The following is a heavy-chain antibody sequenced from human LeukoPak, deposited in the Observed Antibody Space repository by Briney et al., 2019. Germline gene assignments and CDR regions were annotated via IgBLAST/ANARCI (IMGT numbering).Heavy chain of an antibody. J-gene: IGHJ3*02. Sequence: PGGSLRLSCAASGFTFSSYSMNWVRQAPGKGLEWVSYISSSSSTIYYADSVKGRFTISRDNAKNSLYLQMNSLRAEDTAAYYCARDGAPDAFDIWGQGTMVTVSS. CDR2: ISSSSSTI. D-gene: IGHD3-16*01. CDR3: ARDGAPDAFDI. CDR1: GFTFSSYS. V-gene: IGHV3-48*01.